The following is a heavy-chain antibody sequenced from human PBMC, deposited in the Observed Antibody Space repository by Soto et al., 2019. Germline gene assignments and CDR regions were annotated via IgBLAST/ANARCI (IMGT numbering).Heavy chain of an antibody. J-gene: IGHJ4*02. Sequence: ASVKVSCKASGYTFTSYDINWVRQDTGQGLEWMGWMNPNSGNTGYAQKFQGRVTMTRNTSISTAYMELSSLRSEDTAVYYCATPIGSSSCYYFDYWDQGSLVTVSS. CDR3: ATPIGSSSCYYFDY. CDR1: GYTFTSYD. CDR2: MNPNSGNT. V-gene: IGHV1-8*01. D-gene: IGHD6-13*01.